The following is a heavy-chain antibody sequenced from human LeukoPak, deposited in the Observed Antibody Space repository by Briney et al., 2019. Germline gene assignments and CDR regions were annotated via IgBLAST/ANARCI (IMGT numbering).Heavy chain of an antibody. CDR3: ARDSARYCSGGSCYGGWFDP. V-gene: IGHV1-18*01. CDR1: GYTFTSYG. D-gene: IGHD2-15*01. J-gene: IGHJ5*02. CDR2: ISAYNGNT. Sequence: ASVKASCKASGYTFTSYGISWVRQAPGQGLEWMGWISAYNGNTNYAQKLQGRVTMTTDTSTSTAYMELRSLRSDDTAVYYCARDSARYCSGGSCYGGWFDPWGQGTLVTVSS.